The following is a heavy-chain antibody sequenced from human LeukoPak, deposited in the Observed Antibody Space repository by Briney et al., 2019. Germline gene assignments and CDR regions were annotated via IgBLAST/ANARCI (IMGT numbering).Heavy chain of an antibody. Sequence: PSETLFLTCTISGGSISSYYWSWVRQPPGKGLEWIGYIHYSGSTNYNPSLKSRVTISLDTSKNQFSLKLSSVTTADTAVYYCARLGTPGIAVAGIDYWGQGTLVTVSS. V-gene: IGHV4-59*01. CDR2: IHYSGST. D-gene: IGHD6-19*01. CDR1: GGSISSYY. J-gene: IGHJ4*02. CDR3: ARLGTPGIAVAGIDY.